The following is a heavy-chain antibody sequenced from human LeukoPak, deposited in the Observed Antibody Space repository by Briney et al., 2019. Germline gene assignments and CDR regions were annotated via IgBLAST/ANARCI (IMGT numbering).Heavy chain of an antibody. CDR1: GFTFSYNW. J-gene: IGHJ4*02. CDR2: ISSDGRTT. Sequence: AGGSLRLSCAASGFTFSYNWMHWVRQAPGKGLVWVSRISSDGRTTHYADSVKGRFTISRDSAKSTLFLQMNDLRAEDMAVYYCLGYYSGSPNWGQGTLVTVSS. V-gene: IGHV3-74*01. D-gene: IGHD3-10*01. CDR3: LGYYSGSPN.